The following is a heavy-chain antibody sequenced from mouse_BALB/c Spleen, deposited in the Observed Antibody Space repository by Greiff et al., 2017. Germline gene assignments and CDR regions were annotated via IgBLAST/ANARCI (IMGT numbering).Heavy chain of an antibody. Sequence: LQQPGSELVRPGASVKLSCKASGYTFTSYWMHWVKQRHGQGLEWIGNIYPGSGSTNYDEKFKSKGTLTVDTSSSTAYMHLSSLTSEDSAVYYCTRDYGLHFDYWGQGTTLTVSS. V-gene: IGHV1S22*01. CDR1: GYTFTSYW. J-gene: IGHJ2*01. D-gene: IGHD1-1*01. CDR3: TRDYGLHFDY. CDR2: IYPGSGST.